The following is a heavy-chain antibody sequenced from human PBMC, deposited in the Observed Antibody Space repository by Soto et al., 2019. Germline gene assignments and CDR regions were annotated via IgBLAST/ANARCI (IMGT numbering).Heavy chain of an antibody. CDR3: ARDTDEYSSDLFDY. V-gene: IGHV3-21*01. J-gene: IGHJ4*02. CDR1: GFTFSSYS. D-gene: IGHD6-6*01. Sequence: GGSLRLACAASGFTFSSYSMNWVRQAPGKGLEWVSSISSSSSYIYYADSVKGRFTIPRDTAKNSLYLQMNSLRAEDKAVYYCARDTDEYSSDLFDYWGQGTLVTVSP. CDR2: ISSSSSYI.